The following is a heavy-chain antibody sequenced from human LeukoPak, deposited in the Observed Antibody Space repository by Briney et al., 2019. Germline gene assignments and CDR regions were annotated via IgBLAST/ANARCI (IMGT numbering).Heavy chain of an antibody. J-gene: IGHJ4*02. CDR2: FDPEDAET. D-gene: IGHD3-10*01. CDR1: GYTLTDLS. Sequence: ASVKVSCKVSGYTLTDLSMHWVRQAPGKGLEWMGGFDPEDAETIYAQKFQGRVTVTEDTSTDTAYMELSSLRSEDTAVYYCATDLKGSRGFDYWGQGSLVTVSS. CDR3: ATDLKGSRGFDY. V-gene: IGHV1-24*01.